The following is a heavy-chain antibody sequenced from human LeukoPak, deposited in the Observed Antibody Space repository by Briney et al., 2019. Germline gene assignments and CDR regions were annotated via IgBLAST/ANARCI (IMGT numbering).Heavy chain of an antibody. CDR2: INHSGST. D-gene: IGHD6-19*01. V-gene: IGHV4-34*01. Sequence: PSETLSLTCAVYGGSFSGYYWSWIRQPPGKGLEWIGEINHSGSTNYNPSLKSRVTISVDTSKNQFSLKLSSVTAADTAVYYCARGRKAVAAFLDYWGQGTLVTVSS. J-gene: IGHJ4*02. CDR1: GGSFSGYY. CDR3: ARGRKAVAAFLDY.